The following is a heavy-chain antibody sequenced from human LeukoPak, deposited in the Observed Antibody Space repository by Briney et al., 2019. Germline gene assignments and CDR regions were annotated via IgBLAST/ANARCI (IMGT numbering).Heavy chain of an antibody. CDR3: ATDRGWRTSGYYLYYFEY. CDR2: IKHDGSEK. V-gene: IGHV3-7*01. Sequence: GGSLRLSCAASGFIFTNYFMSWVRQAPGKGLEWVASIKHDGSEKYYVDSVRGRSTISRDNTMNSLYLQMSSLRAEDTAVYYCATDRGWRTSGYYLYYFEYWGQGTLVTFSS. D-gene: IGHD3-3*01. J-gene: IGHJ4*02. CDR1: GFIFTNYF.